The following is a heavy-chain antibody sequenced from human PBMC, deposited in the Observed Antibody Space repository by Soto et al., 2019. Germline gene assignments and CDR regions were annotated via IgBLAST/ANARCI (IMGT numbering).Heavy chain of an antibody. D-gene: IGHD4-17*01. CDR1: GYSISSGYY. CDR2: IYHSGST. CDR3: VSQRTTVPTQAYFDY. V-gene: IGHV4-38-2*01. Sequence: SETLSLTCAVSGYSISSGYYWGWIRQPPGKGLEWIGSIYHSGSTYYNPSLKSRVTISVDTSKNRFSLKLSSVTASDTAVYFCVSQRTTVPTQAYFDYWGPGALVTVSS. J-gene: IGHJ4*02.